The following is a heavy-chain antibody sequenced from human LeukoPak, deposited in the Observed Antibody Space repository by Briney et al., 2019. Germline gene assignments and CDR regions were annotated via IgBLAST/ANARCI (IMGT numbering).Heavy chain of an antibody. V-gene: IGHV4-31*03. Sequence: SETLSLTCTVSGVSNSSGGYYWSWIRQHPGKGLEWIGYIYYSGSTYYNPSLKSRVTISVDTSKNQFSLKLSSVTAADTAVYYCARELYSSGWFDPWGQGTLVTVSS. CDR3: ARELYSSGWFDP. CDR2: IYYSGST. J-gene: IGHJ5*02. CDR1: GVSNSSGGYY. D-gene: IGHD6-19*01.